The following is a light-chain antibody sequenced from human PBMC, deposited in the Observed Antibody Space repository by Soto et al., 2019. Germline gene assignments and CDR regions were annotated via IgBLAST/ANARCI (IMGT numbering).Light chain of an antibody. V-gene: IGKV3-20*01. Sequence: IVWTQSPGTLSLSPGERATLSCRASQSVSSSYLAWYQQRPGQAPRLLIYGASSRATGIPDRFSGSGSGTDFTLTISRLEPEDCAVYYCQQYGSAPQTCGQGTKVEIQ. CDR1: QSVSSSY. CDR3: QQYGSAPQT. J-gene: IGKJ1*01. CDR2: GAS.